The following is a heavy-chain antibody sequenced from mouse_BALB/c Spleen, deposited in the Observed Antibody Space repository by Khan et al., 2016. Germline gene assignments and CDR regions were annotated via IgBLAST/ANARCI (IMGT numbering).Heavy chain of an antibody. CDR3: ARGTTFAN. CDR1: GFAFSSYW. CDR2: LSPGDGDT. J-gene: IGHJ3*01. Sequence: QVQLKQSGAELVRPGSSVKISCKASGFAFSSYWMNWVKQSPGQGLEWIGHLSPGDGDTNYNVKFKGKATLTADKSSSTAYMQLSSLTSEDSAVYGGARGTTFANGGQGKRVTGSA. D-gene: IGHD3-3*01. V-gene: IGHV1-80*01.